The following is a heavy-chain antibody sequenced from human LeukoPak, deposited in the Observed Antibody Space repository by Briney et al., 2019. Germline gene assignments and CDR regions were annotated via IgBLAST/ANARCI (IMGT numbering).Heavy chain of an antibody. CDR1: GYTLTELS. J-gene: IGHJ4*02. V-gene: IGHV1-24*01. Sequence: ASVKASCKVSGYTLTELSMHWVRQAPGKGLEWMGGFDPEDGETIYAQKFQGRVTMTEDTSTDTAYMELSSLRSEDTAVYYCATEAYYYDSSGYYYKLRYVYWGQGTLVTVSS. CDR3: ATEAYYYDSSGYYYKLRYVY. D-gene: IGHD3-22*01. CDR2: FDPEDGET.